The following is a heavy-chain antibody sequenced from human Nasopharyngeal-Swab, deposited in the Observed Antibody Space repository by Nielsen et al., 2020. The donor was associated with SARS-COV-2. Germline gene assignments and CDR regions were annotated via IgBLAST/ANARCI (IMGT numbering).Heavy chain of an antibody. D-gene: IGHD6-19*01. Sequence: SETLSLTCTVSGGSISSSSYYWGWIRQPPGKGLEWIGGIYYSGSTYYNPSLKSRVTISVDTSKNQFSLKLSSVTAADTAVYYCARQQWLVYFDYWGQGTLVTVSS. CDR3: ARQQWLVYFDY. V-gene: IGHV4-39*01. CDR2: IYYSGST. J-gene: IGHJ4*02. CDR1: GGSISSSSYY.